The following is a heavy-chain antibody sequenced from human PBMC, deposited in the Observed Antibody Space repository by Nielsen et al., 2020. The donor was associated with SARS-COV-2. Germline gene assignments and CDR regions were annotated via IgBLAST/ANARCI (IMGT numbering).Heavy chain of an antibody. CDR1: GFTFVDYA. CDR2: IRSKAYGGTT. J-gene: IGHJ4*02. D-gene: IGHD1-26*01. V-gene: IGHV3-49*04. Sequence: GESLKISCTASGFTFVDYAMSWVRQAAGKGLEWVGFIRSKAYGGTTEYAASVKGTFTISRDDSKSNAYLQMNSLKTEDTSVYYCTKYPTTSPPFDYWGQGTLVTVSS. CDR3: TKYPTTSPPFDY.